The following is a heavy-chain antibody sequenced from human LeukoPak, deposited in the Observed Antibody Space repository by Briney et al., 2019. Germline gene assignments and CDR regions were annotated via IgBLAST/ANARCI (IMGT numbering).Heavy chain of an antibody. D-gene: IGHD6-25*01. CDR3: ARQSTIAAARIDP. V-gene: IGHV4-34*01. J-gene: IGHJ5*02. CDR2: IYYSGSA. Sequence: NTSETLSLTCAVYGGSFSGYYWSWIRQPPGRGLEWIGNIYYSGSAYYSPSLKSRVTVSVDTSKNQFSLKLNSVTAADTAVYYCARQSTIAAARIDPWGQGTLVTVSS. CDR1: GGSFSGYY.